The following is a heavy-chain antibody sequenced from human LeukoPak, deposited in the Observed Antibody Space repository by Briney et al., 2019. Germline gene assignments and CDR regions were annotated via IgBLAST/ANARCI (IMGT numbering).Heavy chain of an antibody. Sequence: SVKVSCKTSGGTFNNSAISWVRHAPGQGLEWLGGIMPLFGTAGYAQKFQGRVTITKDESTRTVYLELTSLTSDDTAVYYCARDVHGDYGSGWFDPWGQGTLVSVSS. J-gene: IGHJ5*02. V-gene: IGHV1-69*05. CDR1: GGTFNNSA. CDR3: ARDVHGDYGSGWFDP. D-gene: IGHD4-17*01. CDR2: IMPLFGTA.